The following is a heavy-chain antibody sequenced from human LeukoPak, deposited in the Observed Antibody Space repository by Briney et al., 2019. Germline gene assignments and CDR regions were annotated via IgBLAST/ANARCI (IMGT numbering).Heavy chain of an antibody. D-gene: IGHD6-19*01. Sequence: GGSLRLSCAASGFTLSSYAMHWVRQAPGKGLGWVAVISYDGSNKYSADSVKGRFTISRDNSKNTLYLQMNSLRAEDTAVYYCARARSGWYLGQFDYWGQGTLVTVSS. V-gene: IGHV3-30*04. CDR1: GFTLSSYA. CDR3: ARARSGWYLGQFDY. CDR2: ISYDGSNK. J-gene: IGHJ4*02.